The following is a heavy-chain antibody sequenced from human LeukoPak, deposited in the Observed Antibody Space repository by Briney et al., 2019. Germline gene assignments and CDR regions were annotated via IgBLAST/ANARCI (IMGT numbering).Heavy chain of an antibody. CDR2: IRYDGSNK. CDR3: AKDKSLYSNSWYYFDY. D-gene: IGHD6-13*01. J-gene: IGHJ4*02. Sequence: GGSLRLSCAASGFTLSSYGMHWVRQAPGKGLEWVAFIRYDGSNKQHADSVKGRFTTSRDNSKNTLYLQMNSLRAEDTALYYCAKDKSLYSNSWYYFDYWGQGTLVTVSS. V-gene: IGHV3-30*02. CDR1: GFTLSSYG.